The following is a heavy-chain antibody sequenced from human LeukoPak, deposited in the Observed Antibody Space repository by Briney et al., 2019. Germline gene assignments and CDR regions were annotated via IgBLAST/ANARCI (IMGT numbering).Heavy chain of an antibody. CDR1: GYTFTSYY. V-gene: IGHV1-46*01. Sequence: ASVKVSCKASGYTFTSYYMHWVRQAPGQGLEWMGLINPTGGSTGYAQKFQGRVTMTRDMSTSTDYMELSSLRSEDTAVYYCARGLGYCSGGSCYYHWGQGTLVTVSS. J-gene: IGHJ4*02. D-gene: IGHD2-15*01. CDR3: ARGLGYCSGGSCYYH. CDR2: INPTGGST.